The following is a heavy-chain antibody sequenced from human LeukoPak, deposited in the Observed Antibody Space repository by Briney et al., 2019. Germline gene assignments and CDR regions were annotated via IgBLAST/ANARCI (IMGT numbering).Heavy chain of an antibody. CDR2: ISSSSSYI. V-gene: IGHV3-21*04. J-gene: IGHJ3*02. Sequence: PGGSLRLSCAASGFTFSSYSMNWVRQAPGKGLEWVSSISSSSSYIYYADSVKGRFTISRDNAKNSLYLQMNSLRAEDTAVYYCARQGRDYGDYRAFDIWGQGTMVTVSS. CDR1: GFTFSSYS. D-gene: IGHD4-17*01. CDR3: ARQGRDYGDYRAFDI.